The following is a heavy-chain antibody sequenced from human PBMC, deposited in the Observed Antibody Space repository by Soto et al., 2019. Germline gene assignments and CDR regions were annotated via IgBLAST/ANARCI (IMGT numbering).Heavy chain of an antibody. CDR3: ARDFGA. CDR2: ISSSSSTI. D-gene: IGHD3-16*01. J-gene: IGHJ4*02. V-gene: IGHV3-48*02. CDR1: GFTFSSYS. Sequence: EVQLVESGGGLVQPGGSLRLSCAASGFTFSSYSMNWVRQAPGKGLEWVSYISSSSSTIYYADSVKGRFTISRDNAKNSLDRQMTGLRDEATAVYYCARDFGAWGQGTLVTVSS.